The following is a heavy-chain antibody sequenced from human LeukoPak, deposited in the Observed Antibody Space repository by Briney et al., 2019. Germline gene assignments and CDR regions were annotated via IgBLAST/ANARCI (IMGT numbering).Heavy chain of an antibody. CDR1: GFTLSSYW. D-gene: IGHD6-19*01. CDR2: INSDGNSR. V-gene: IGHV3-74*01. Sequence: GGSLRLSCAASGFTLSSYWMHWVRQAPGKGLVWVSRINSDGNSRTYADTVKGRFTISRDNAKNTLYLQMDSLRAEDTAVYYCARDPAPSGWYDYWGQGTLVTVSS. J-gene: IGHJ4*02. CDR3: ARDPAPSGWYDY.